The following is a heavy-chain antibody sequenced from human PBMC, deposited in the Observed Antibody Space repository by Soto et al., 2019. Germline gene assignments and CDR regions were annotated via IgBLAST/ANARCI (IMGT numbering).Heavy chain of an antibody. CDR1: GFTFSSYE. D-gene: IGHD3-3*01. V-gene: IGHV3-48*03. J-gene: IGHJ4*02. CDR2: ISSSGSTV. CDR3: VRDRGGYYMGYYFDY. Sequence: PGGSLRLSCAASGFTFSSYEMNWVRQAPGKGLEWVAYISSSGSTVYYADSVKGRFTISRDSAKKSLYLQMNSPRAEDTAVYYCVRDRGGYYMGYYFDYWGQGTLVTVSS.